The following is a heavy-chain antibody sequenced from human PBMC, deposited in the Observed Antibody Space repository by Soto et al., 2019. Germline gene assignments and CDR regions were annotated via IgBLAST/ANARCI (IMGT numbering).Heavy chain of an antibody. CDR2: IYSDGKT. Sequence: GGSLRLSCAASGFTVSHRYMGWVRQAPGKGLEWVASIYSDGKTYYADSVKGRFIISRDISEITVYLQMNSLGSEDTAIYYCARDCCSGNHFAHWGQGTLVTVSS. CDR3: ARDCCSGNHFAH. D-gene: IGHD3-10*02. V-gene: IGHV3-53*01. CDR1: GFTVSHRY. J-gene: IGHJ4*02.